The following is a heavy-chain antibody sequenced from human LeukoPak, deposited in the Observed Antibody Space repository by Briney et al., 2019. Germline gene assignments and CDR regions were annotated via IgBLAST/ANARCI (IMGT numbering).Heavy chain of an antibody. CDR3: AKQVDAFDV. V-gene: IGHV3-30*18. CDR2: ISYDGTNK. Sequence: PGKSLRLSCAASGFIFNSYAMHWVRQAPGKGLEWVAAISYDGTNKYYADSVKGRFTISRDNSKNTLFLQMDSLRAEDTAVYCCAKQVDAFDVWGQGTMVTVSS. CDR1: GFIFNSYA. J-gene: IGHJ3*01.